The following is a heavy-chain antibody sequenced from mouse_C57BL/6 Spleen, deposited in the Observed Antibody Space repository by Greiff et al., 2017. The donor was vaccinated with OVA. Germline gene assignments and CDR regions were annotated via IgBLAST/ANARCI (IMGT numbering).Heavy chain of an antibody. Sequence: EVQLVESGPGLVKPSQSLSLTCSVTGYSITSGYYWNWIRQFPGNKLEWMGYISYDGSNNYNPSLKNRISITRDTSKNQFFLKLNSVTTEDTATYYCASSYSNYPFAYWGQGTLVTVSA. CDR3: ASSYSNYPFAY. J-gene: IGHJ3*01. D-gene: IGHD2-5*01. CDR1: GYSITSGYY. V-gene: IGHV3-6*01. CDR2: ISYDGSN.